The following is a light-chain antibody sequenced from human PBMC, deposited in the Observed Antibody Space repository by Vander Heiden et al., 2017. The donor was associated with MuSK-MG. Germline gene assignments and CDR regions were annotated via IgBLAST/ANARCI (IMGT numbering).Light chain of an antibody. CDR3: QQYDSYPST. V-gene: IGKV1-8*01. CDR2: AAS. J-gene: IGKJ1*01. CDR1: QGISSY. Sequence: AIRMTQSPSSLSASTGDRVTITCRASQGISSYLAWYQQKPGKAPKLLIYAASTLQSGVPSRFSGSGSGTDFTLTISCLQSEDFATYYCQQYDSYPSTFGQGTKVXIK.